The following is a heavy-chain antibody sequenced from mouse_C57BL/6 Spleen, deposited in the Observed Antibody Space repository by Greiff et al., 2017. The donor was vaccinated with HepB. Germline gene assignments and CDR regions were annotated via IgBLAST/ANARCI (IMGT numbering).Heavy chain of an antibody. CDR3: ERGGRLGSFDY. J-gene: IGHJ2*01. Sequence: VQLKESGAELMKPGASVKLSCKATGYTFTGYWIEWVKQRPGHGLEWIGEILPGSGSTNYNEKFKGKATFTADTASNTAYMQLSSLTTEDSAICCWERGGRLGSFDYWGQGTTLTVSS. V-gene: IGHV1-9*01. D-gene: IGHD1-1*01. CDR1: GYTFTGYW. CDR2: ILPGSGST.